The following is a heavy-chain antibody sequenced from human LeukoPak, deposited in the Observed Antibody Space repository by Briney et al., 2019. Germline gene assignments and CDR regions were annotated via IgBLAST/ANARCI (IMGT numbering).Heavy chain of an antibody. Sequence: SETLSLTCTVSGGSISGSYWSWVRQPPGKGLEWIAYMYNSGSTNYNPSLKSRVTIQIDTPKTQSSLKLSALTAADTAIYYCARGIESYGDNGYWGQEILVTVSS. V-gene: IGHV4-59*01. CDR1: GGSISGSY. J-gene: IGHJ4*02. D-gene: IGHD4-17*01. CDR2: MYNSGST. CDR3: ARGIESYGDNGY.